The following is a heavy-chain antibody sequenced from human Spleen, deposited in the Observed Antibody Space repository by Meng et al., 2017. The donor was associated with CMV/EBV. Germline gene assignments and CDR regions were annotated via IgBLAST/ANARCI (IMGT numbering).Heavy chain of an antibody. J-gene: IGHJ4*02. Sequence: LRLSCTVSGGSISSGDYYWSWIRQPPGKGLEWIGYIHYSGITHYKPSLTSRVTISIDASKNQFSLKLSSVTAADTAVYYCARHRSPTTVTSQFDYWGQGTLVTVSS. V-gene: IGHV4-30-4*08. CDR2: IHYSGIT. CDR1: GGSISSGDYY. CDR3: ARHRSPTTVTSQFDY. D-gene: IGHD4-17*01.